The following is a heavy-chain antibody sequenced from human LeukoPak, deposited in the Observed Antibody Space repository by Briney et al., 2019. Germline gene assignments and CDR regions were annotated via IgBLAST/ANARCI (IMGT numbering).Heavy chain of an antibody. CDR3: ARASGRVRGWYFDL. D-gene: IGHD3-10*02. Sequence: GGSLRLSCAASGFTFSSYSMNWVRQAPGQGLEWVSSISGGDVSTSYVDSVVGRFTISRDSSKNTMYLEMNSLRVEDTAVYYCARASGRVRGWYFDLWGRGTLVTVSS. CDR2: ISGGDVST. CDR1: GFTFSSYS. J-gene: IGHJ2*01. V-gene: IGHV3-23*01.